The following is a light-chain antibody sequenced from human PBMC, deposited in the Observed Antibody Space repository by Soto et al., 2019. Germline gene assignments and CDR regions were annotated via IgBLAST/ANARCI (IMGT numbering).Light chain of an antibody. CDR3: AAWDDSLKGPV. J-gene: IGLJ2*01. CDR2: SSN. Sequence: QSVLTQPPSASGTPGQRVTISCSGSGSNIGGNTVHWYQQLPGTAPKLLIYSSNQRPSGVPDRFSGSKSGTSASLAISGLQSEDEADYYCAAWDDSLKGPVFGGGTQLTVL. CDR1: GSNIGGNT. V-gene: IGLV1-44*01.